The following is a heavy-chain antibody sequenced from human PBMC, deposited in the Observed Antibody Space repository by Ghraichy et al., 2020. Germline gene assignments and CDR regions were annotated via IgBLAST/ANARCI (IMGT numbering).Heavy chain of an antibody. D-gene: IGHD6-6*01. Sequence: ASVKVSCKASGYTFTSYDINWVRQATGQGLEWMGWMNPNSGNTGYAQKFQGRVTMTRNTSISTAYMELSSLRSEDTAVYYCARYSSSSVNFDYWGQGTLVTVSS. J-gene: IGHJ4*02. V-gene: IGHV1-8*01. CDR1: GYTFTSYD. CDR2: MNPNSGNT. CDR3: ARYSSSSVNFDY.